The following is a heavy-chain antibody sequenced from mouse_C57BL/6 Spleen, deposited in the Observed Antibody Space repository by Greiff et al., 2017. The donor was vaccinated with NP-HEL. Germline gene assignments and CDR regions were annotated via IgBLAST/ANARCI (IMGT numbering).Heavy chain of an antibody. CDR3: ARGDYYGRVDV. D-gene: IGHD1-1*01. CDR1: GYTFTSYW. Sequence: VKLQQPGAELVKPGASVKMSCKASGYTFTSYWITWVKQRPGQGLAWIGDIYPGSGSTNYNEKFKSKATLTVDTSSSTAYMQLSSLTSEDSAVYYCARGDYYGRVDVWGTGTTVTVSS. CDR2: IYPGSGST. J-gene: IGHJ1*03. V-gene: IGHV1-55*01.